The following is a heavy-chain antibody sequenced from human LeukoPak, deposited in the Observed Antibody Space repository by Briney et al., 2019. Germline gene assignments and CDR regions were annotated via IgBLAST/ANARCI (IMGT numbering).Heavy chain of an antibody. J-gene: IGHJ5*02. D-gene: IGHD2-15*01. V-gene: IGHV4-4*07. Sequence: SETLSLTCTVSGGAISSYYWSWIRQPAGKGLEWIGRIYTSGSTNYNPSLKSRVTMSVDTSKNQFSLKLSSVTAADTAVYYCARVNDCSGSSCFSRWFDPWGQGTLITVSS. CDR2: IYTSGST. CDR3: ARVNDCSGSSCFSRWFDP. CDR1: GGAISSYY.